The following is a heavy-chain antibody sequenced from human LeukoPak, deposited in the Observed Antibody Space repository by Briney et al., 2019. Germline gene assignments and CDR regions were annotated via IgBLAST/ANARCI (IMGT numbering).Heavy chain of an antibody. CDR3: ARDLIDGTPSLDY. Sequence: ASVKVSCKASGGTFSSYTISWVRQAPGQGLEWMGRVIPILGIANYAQKFQGRVTITADKSTSTAYMELSSLRSEDTAVYYCARDLIDGTPSLDYWGQGTLVTVSS. V-gene: IGHV1-69*04. CDR1: GGTFSSYT. J-gene: IGHJ4*02. CDR2: VIPILGIA. D-gene: IGHD1-1*01.